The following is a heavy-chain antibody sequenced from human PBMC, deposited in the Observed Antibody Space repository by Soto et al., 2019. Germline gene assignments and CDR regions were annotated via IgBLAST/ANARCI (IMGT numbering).Heavy chain of an antibody. CDR2: ISWNSDTI. CDR1: GFTFDDYA. Sequence: PGGSLRLSCAASGFTFDDYAMHWVRQAPGKGLEWVTGISWNSDTIGYADSVKGRFTISRDNAKNSLYLQTNSLRAEDTAFYYCARDVWSRASGPPDSWGQGTLVTVSS. J-gene: IGHJ4*02. V-gene: IGHV3-9*01. D-gene: IGHD3-10*01. CDR3: ARDVWSRASGPPDS.